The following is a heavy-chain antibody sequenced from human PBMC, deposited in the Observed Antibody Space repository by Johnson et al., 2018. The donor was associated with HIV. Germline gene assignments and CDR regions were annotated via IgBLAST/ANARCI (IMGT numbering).Heavy chain of an antibody. V-gene: IGHV3-20*04. CDR1: GFTLDDYA. J-gene: IGHJ3*02. CDR2: INWNGGSI. Sequence: VQLVESGGGVVRPGGSLRLSCVASGFTLDDYAMSWVRQTPGQGLEWVSGINWNGGSIGYADSVKGRFTMSRDSAKNSLYLQMNSLRAEDTAVYYCAKDRGTTRAFDIWGQGTMVTVSS. D-gene: IGHD2/OR15-2a*01. CDR3: AKDRGTTRAFDI.